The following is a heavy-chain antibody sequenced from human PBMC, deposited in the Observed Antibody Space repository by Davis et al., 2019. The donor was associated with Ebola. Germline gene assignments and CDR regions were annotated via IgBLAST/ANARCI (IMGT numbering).Heavy chain of an antibody. J-gene: IGHJ4*02. CDR3: ATEPTMARGVIPSAYDY. CDR1: GYTLTELS. Sequence: ASVKVSCKVSGYTLTELSMHWVRQAPGKGLEWMGGFDPEDGETIYAQKFQGRVTMTEDTSTDTAYMELSSLRSEDTAVYYCATEPTMARGVIPSAYDYWGQGTLVTVSS. D-gene: IGHD3-10*01. CDR2: FDPEDGET. V-gene: IGHV1-24*01.